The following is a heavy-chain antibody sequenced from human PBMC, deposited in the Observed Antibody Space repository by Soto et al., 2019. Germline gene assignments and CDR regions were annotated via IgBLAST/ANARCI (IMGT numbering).Heavy chain of an antibody. CDR2: IYYSGST. Sequence: SETLSLTCTVSGGSVSSGSYYWSWIRQPPGKGLEWIGYIYYSGSTNYNPSLKSRVTISVDTSKNQFSLKLSSVTAADTAVYYCARDVATGGFDYWGQGTLVTVSS. J-gene: IGHJ4*02. CDR1: GGSVSSGSYY. CDR3: ARDVATGGFDY. D-gene: IGHD2-15*01. V-gene: IGHV4-61*01.